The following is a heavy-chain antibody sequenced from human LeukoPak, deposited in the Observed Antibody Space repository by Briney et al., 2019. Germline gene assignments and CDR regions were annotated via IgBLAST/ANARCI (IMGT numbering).Heavy chain of an antibody. CDR1: GFTFSNYA. CDR2: MSGSGGST. CDR3: ARDGIGSGYYNY. V-gene: IGHV3-23*01. Sequence: GGSLRLSCAASGFTFSNYAMSWVRQAPGKGLEWVSAMSGSGGSTYYADSVKGRFTISRDNSKNTLYLQMNSLRVEDTAVYYCARDGIGSGYYNYWGQGTLVTVSS. D-gene: IGHD3-22*01. J-gene: IGHJ4*02.